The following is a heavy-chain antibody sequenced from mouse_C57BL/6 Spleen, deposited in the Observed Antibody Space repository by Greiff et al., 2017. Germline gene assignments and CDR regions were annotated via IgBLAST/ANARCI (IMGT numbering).Heavy chain of an antibody. CDR2: INPNNGGT. V-gene: IGHV1-26*01. CDR3: ARVRLRGSMDY. D-gene: IGHD2-4*01. CDR1: GYTFTDYY. Sequence: EVQLQQSGPELVKPGASVKISCKASGYTFTDYYMNWVKQSHGKSLEWIGDINPNNGGTSYNQKFKGKATLTVDKSSSTAYMELRSLTSEDSAVDYCARVRLRGSMDYWGQGTSVTVSS. J-gene: IGHJ4*01.